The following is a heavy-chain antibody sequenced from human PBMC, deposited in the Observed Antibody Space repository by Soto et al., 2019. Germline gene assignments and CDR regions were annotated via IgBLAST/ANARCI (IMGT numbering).Heavy chain of an antibody. CDR1: GGTFSSYA. CDR2: IIPIFGTA. D-gene: IGHD2-21*01. CDR3: ARPSTPVFRDLDAFDI. V-gene: IGHV1-69*13. Sequence: GASVKVSCKASGGTFSSYAISWVRQAPGQGLEWMGGIIPIFGTANYAQKFQGRVTITADESTSTAYMELSSLRSEDTAVYYCARPSTPVFRDLDAFDIWGQGTMVTVSS. J-gene: IGHJ3*02.